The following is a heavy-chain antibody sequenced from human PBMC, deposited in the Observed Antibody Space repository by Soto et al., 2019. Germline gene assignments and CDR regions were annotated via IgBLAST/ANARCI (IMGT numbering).Heavy chain of an antibody. J-gene: IGHJ3*02. D-gene: IGHD6-6*01. CDR1: GYSFTSYW. CDR3: AKRSSSIVAFDI. Sequence: GESLKISCKGYGYSFTSYWIGWVLQLPGKGLEWMGIIYPGDSDTRYSPSFQGQVTISADKSISTAYLQWSSLKASDTAMYYCAKRSSSIVAFDIWGQGTMVTVSS. CDR2: IYPGDSDT. V-gene: IGHV5-51*01.